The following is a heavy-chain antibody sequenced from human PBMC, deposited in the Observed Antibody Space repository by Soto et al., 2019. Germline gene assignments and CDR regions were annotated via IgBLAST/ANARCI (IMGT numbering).Heavy chain of an antibody. CDR3: ARHPAYQLPYHYYYYYYMDV. CDR1: GGSISSGGYY. CDR2: IYYSGST. J-gene: IGHJ6*03. V-gene: IGHV4-61*08. D-gene: IGHD2-2*02. Sequence: SETLSLTCTVSGGSISSGGYYWSWIRQPPGKGLEWIGYIYYSGSTNYNPSLKIRVTISVDTSKNQFSLKLSSVTAADTAVYYCARHPAYQLPYHYYYYYYMDVWGKGTTVTVSS.